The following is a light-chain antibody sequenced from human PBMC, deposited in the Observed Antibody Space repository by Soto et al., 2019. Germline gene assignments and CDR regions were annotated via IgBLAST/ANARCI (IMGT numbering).Light chain of an antibody. Sequence: DIVMTQSPDSLAVSLGERATINCKSSQNILYSSNNRNYLAWYQQKPRQPPKLLISWASTRESGVPERFSGSGSGTDFTLTISSLQAEDVAVYYCQQYYPTPLTFGGGTKVEIK. CDR3: QQYYPTPLT. J-gene: IGKJ4*01. CDR2: WAS. CDR1: QNILYSSNNRNY. V-gene: IGKV4-1*01.